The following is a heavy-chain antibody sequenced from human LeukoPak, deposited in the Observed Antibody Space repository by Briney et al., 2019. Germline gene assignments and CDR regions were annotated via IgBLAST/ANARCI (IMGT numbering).Heavy chain of an antibody. D-gene: IGHD6-6*01. J-gene: IGHJ3*02. CDR1: GYTFTGYY. CDR2: INPNSGGT. Sequence: ASVKVSCKASGYTFTGYYIHWVRQAPGQGLEWMGWINPNSGGTNYAQKFQGRVTMIRDTSISTAYMELSRLRSDDTAVYYCARDPGKDSSSSSLLGVGSIAFDIWGQGTMVTVSS. V-gene: IGHV1-2*02. CDR3: ARDPGKDSSSSSLLGVGSIAFDI.